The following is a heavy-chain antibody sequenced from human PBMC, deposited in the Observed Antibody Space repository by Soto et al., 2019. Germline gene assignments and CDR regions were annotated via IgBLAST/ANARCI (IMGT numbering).Heavy chain of an antibody. CDR2: IYPGDSDT. J-gene: IGHJ6*02. Sequence: GESLKISCKCSGYIFTSYLIGWVRQMPEKVLEWMWIIYPGDSDTRYSPSFQGQVTISADKSSSTAYLQWSSLKAADTAMYYCATRAVAGKSYYYYGMDVWGQGTTVTVSS. CDR1: GYIFTSYL. CDR3: ATRAVAGKSYYYYGMDV. V-gene: IGHV5-51*01. D-gene: IGHD6-19*01.